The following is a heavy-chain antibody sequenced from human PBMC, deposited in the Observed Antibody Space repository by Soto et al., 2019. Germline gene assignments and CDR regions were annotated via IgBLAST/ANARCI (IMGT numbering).Heavy chain of an antibody. D-gene: IGHD2-2*01. Sequence: SETLSLTCTVSGGSISSYYWSWIRQPAGKGLEWIGRIYTSGSTNYNPSLKSRVTMSVDTSKNQFSLKLSSVTAADTAVYYCARADVVPDPQVGVYYYYGMDVWGQGTTVTVSS. CDR1: GGSISSYY. J-gene: IGHJ6*02. CDR2: IYTSGST. CDR3: ARADVVPDPQVGVYYYYGMDV. V-gene: IGHV4-4*07.